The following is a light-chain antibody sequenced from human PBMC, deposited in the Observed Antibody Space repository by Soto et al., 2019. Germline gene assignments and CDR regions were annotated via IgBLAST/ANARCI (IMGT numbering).Light chain of an antibody. V-gene: IGLV2-8*01. Sequence: QSALTQPPSASGSPGQSVTISCTGTSSDVGGYNYVSWYQQHPGKAPKLMIYEVSKRPSGVPDRFSGSKSANTASLTVSGLQAVDEADYYCSSYAGGNNLYVFRTGTKLTVL. CDR2: EVS. J-gene: IGLJ1*01. CDR3: SSYAGGNNLYV. CDR1: SSDVGGYNY.